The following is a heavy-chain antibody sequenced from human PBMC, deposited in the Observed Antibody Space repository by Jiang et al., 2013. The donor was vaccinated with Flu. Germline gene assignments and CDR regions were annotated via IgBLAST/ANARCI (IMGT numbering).Heavy chain of an antibody. D-gene: IGHD3-22*01. CDR2: IDWDDXK. V-gene: IGHV2-70*11. Sequence: EWLARIDWDDXKYYSTSLKTRLTISKDTSKNQVVLTMTNMDPVDTATYYCARIGSSGAFDYWGQGTLVTVSS. J-gene: IGHJ4*02. CDR3: ARIGSSGAFDY.